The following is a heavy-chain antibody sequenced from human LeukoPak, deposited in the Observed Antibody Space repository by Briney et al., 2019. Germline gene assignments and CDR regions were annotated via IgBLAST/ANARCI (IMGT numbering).Heavy chain of an antibody. J-gene: IGHJ6*02. CDR3: ARDGADIVVVPAAISLYYYYGMDV. CDR2: ISSSGSTI. V-gene: IGHV3-48*03. D-gene: IGHD2-2*01. CDR1: GFTFSSYE. Sequence: PGGSLRLSCAASGFTFSSYEMNWVRQAPGKGLEWVSYISSSGSTIYYADSVKGRFTISRDNAKNSLYLQMNSQRAEDTAAYYCARDGADIVVVPAAISLYYYYGMDVWGQGTTVTVSS.